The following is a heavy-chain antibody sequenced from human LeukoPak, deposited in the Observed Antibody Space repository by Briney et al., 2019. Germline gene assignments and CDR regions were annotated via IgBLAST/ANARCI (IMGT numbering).Heavy chain of an antibody. J-gene: IGHJ6*03. V-gene: IGHV3-23*01. D-gene: IGHD3-10*01. CDR3: AKDLGESVYYYYYIDV. CDR1: GFTFSSYA. Sequence: GGSLRLSCAASGFTFSSYAMSGVRQAPGKGLEWVSAISGIGGSTYYADSVKGRFTIARDNSKNTLYLQMNSLRAEDTAVYYCAKDLGESVYYYYYIDVWGKGTTVTVSS. CDR2: ISGIGGST.